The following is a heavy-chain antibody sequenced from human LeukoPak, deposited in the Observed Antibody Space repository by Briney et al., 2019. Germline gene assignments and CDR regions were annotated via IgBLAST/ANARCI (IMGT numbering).Heavy chain of an antibody. Sequence: PGGSLRLSCEASGFTFSNFWMHWVRQAPGKGLVWVALIYGDGSFTRYADSVKGRFTISRDNSKNTLYLQMNSLRAEDTAVYYCASLQGNYYFDYWGQGTLVTVSS. CDR2: IYGDGSFT. J-gene: IGHJ4*02. CDR3: ASLQGNYYFDY. V-gene: IGHV3-74*01. D-gene: IGHD5-24*01. CDR1: GFTFSNFW.